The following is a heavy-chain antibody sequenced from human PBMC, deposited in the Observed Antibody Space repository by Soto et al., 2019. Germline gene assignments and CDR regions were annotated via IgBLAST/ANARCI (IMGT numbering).Heavy chain of an antibody. D-gene: IGHD3-22*01. Sequence: AVKVSCKASGGTFSSYAISWVRHAPGQGLEWMGGIIPIFGTANYAQKFQGRVTITADKSTSTAYMELSSLRSEDTAVYYCATRAPYYYDSSAPFDYWGQGTLVTVYS. J-gene: IGHJ4*02. CDR1: GGTFSSYA. V-gene: IGHV1-69*06. CDR3: ATRAPYYYDSSAPFDY. CDR2: IIPIFGTA.